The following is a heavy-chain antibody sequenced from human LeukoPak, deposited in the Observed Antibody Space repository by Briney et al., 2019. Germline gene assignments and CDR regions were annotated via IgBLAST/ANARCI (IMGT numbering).Heavy chain of an antibody. D-gene: IGHD2-15*01. CDR3: ATEPLGYCSGGSCYLVY. J-gene: IGHJ4*02. V-gene: IGHV4-59*12. Sequence: SETLSLTCTVSGGSINTYYWSWIRQPAGKGLEWIGYIYYSGSTNYNPSLKSRVTISVDTSKNQFSLKLSSVTAADTAVYYCATEPLGYCSGGSCYLVYWGQGTLVTVSS. CDR1: GGSINTYY. CDR2: IYYSGST.